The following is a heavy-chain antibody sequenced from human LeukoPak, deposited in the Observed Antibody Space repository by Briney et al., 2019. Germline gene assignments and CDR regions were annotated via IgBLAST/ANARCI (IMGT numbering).Heavy chain of an antibody. D-gene: IGHD3-10*01. Sequence: SGTLSLTCTVSGDSINSNTYYWGWIRQPPGKGLEWIANIYYSGSTYYNPSLKSRVTISVDTSKNQFSLKLSSATAADTAVYYCARSRSGSGRPYFWFDPWGQGTLVTVSS. CDR1: GDSINSNTYY. V-gene: IGHV4-39*01. J-gene: IGHJ5*02. CDR3: ARSRSGSGRPYFWFDP. CDR2: IYYSGST.